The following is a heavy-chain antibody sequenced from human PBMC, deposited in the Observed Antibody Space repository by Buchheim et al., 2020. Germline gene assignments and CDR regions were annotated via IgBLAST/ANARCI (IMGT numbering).Heavy chain of an antibody. V-gene: IGHV3-48*03. CDR2: ISSSGSTI. CDR3: ARLVGPLKYYDILTGEFDY. Sequence: EVQLVESGGGLVQPGGSLRLSCAASGFTFSSYEMNWVRQAPGKGLEWVSYISSSGSTIYYADSVKGRFTISRDNAKNSLYLQMNSLRAEDTAVYYCARLVGPLKYYDILTGEFDYWGQGTL. D-gene: IGHD3-9*01. J-gene: IGHJ4*02. CDR1: GFTFSSYE.